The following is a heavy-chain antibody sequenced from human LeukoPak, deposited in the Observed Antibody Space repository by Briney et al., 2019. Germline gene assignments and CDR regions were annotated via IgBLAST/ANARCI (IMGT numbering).Heavy chain of an antibody. CDR1: GGSISSSNIY. V-gene: IGHV4-39*07. J-gene: IGHJ4*02. CDR2: IYYSGST. CDR3: AREGPCNSSTCQRGPFDY. D-gene: IGHD2/OR15-2a*01. Sequence: PSESLFLTCTVSGGSISSSNIYWGWIRQPPGKGLEWIGSIYYSGSTYYDPSLKSRVTISVDTTKNQFSLKLSSVTAADTAVYYCAREGPCNSSTCQRGPFDYWGQGAVVTVSS.